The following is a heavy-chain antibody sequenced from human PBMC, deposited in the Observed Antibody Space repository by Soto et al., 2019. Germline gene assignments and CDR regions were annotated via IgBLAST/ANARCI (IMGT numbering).Heavy chain of an antibody. CDR3: AKGVGAYYYYYGLDV. CDR2: IMGGGSST. D-gene: IGHD1-26*01. J-gene: IGHJ6*02. CDR1: GFTFRSYA. Sequence: GGSLRLSCAASGFTFRSYAMSWVRQAPGKGLEWVSAIMGGGSSTYYADSVKGRFTISRDNSKTTLYLQMSSLRAEDTAIYYCAKGVGAYYYYYGLDVWGQGTTVTVSS. V-gene: IGHV3-23*01.